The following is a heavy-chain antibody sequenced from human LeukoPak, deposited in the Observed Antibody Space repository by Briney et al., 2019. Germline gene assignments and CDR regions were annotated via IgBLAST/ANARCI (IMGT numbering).Heavy chain of an antibody. V-gene: IGHV3-7*01. CDR1: GFSFDTHW. J-gene: IGHJ4*02. D-gene: IGHD2-2*01. CDR2: IKPDGSAE. Sequence: GGSLRLSCEASGFSFDTHWMNWVRQFPGGGLEWVANIKPDGSAEYYLDSVKGRFFYFRHNVKNLVYSEMKNLVTEDTAVYYCSGRSGFSSIYWGQGTLVTVSS. CDR3: SGRSGFSSIY.